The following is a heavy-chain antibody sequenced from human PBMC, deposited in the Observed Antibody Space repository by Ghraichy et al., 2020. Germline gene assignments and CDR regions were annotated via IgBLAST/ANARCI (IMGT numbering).Heavy chain of an antibody. CDR2: VFYSGST. CDR1: GDSISSGSFF. Sequence: SETLSLTCTLSGDSISSGSFFWGWIRQPPGKGLDWIGSVFYSGSTYYNPSLKSRVTISVDTSKNQFSLKLSSVTAADTAVYWCARQPAATMREFAFDYWGQGTLVTVSS. V-gene: IGHV4-39*01. D-gene: IGHD2-15*01. CDR3: ARQPAATMREFAFDY. J-gene: IGHJ4*02.